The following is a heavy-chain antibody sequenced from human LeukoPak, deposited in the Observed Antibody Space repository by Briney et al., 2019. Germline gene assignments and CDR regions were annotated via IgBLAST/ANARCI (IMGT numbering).Heavy chain of an antibody. Sequence: GRSLRLSCAASGLTFDDYAMHWVRQAPGKGLEWVSGISWNSGSIGYADSVKGRFTISRDNAKNSLYLQMNSLRAEDTALYYCAKGAAGTSALVYWYFDLWGRGTLVTVSS. CDR2: ISWNSGSI. J-gene: IGHJ2*01. D-gene: IGHD6-13*01. V-gene: IGHV3-9*01. CDR1: GLTFDDYA. CDR3: AKGAAGTSALVYWYFDL.